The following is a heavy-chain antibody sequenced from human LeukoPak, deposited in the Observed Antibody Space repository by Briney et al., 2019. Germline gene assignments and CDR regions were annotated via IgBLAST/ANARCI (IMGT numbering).Heavy chain of an antibody. V-gene: IGHV1-69*05. CDR2: IIPIFGTA. J-gene: IGHJ3*02. CDR3: ARGRSSWYRAFDI. Sequence: GSSVKVSCKASGGTFSSYAISWVRQAPGQGLGWMGGIIPIFGTANYAQKFQGRVTITTDESTSTAYMELSSLRSEDTAVYYCARGRSSWYRAFDIWGQGTMVTVSS. D-gene: IGHD6-13*01. CDR1: GGTFSSYA.